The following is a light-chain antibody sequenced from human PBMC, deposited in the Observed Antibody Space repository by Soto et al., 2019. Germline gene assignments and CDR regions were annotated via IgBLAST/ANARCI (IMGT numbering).Light chain of an antibody. CDR1: QDISNY. CDR3: QQQHSFPYT. J-gene: IGKJ2*01. CDR2: AAS. V-gene: IGKV1-16*01. Sequence: DIQMTQSPSSLSASVGDRVTITCRASQDISNYLAWFQQKPGNAPKSLIAAASSLQSGVPSRFSGGGSGTNFTLPISRLQPEDFATYYCQQQHSFPYTFGQGTILEIK.